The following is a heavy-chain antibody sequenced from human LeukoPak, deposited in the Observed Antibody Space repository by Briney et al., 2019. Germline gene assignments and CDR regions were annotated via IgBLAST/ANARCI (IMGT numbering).Heavy chain of an antibody. CDR3: AKVYQGLPYFDY. CDR1: GFTFSSYA. V-gene: IGHV3-23*01. J-gene: IGHJ4*02. Sequence: GGSLRLSCAASGFTFSSYAMSWVRQAPGKGLEWVSAISGSGGGTYYADSVKGRFTISRDNSKNTLYLQMNSLRAEDTAVYYCAKVYQGLPYFDYWGQGTLVTVSS. CDR2: ISGSGGGT. D-gene: IGHD4-11*01.